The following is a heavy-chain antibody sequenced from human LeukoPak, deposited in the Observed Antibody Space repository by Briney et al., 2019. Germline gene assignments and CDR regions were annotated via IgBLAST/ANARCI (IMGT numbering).Heavy chain of an antibody. J-gene: IGHJ6*03. CDR1: GGTFSSYA. D-gene: IGHD3-10*01. CDR3: ARGVWFGELYYYYYMDV. V-gene: IGHV1-69*05. Sequence: ASVKLSCKASGGTFSSYAISWVRQAPGQGLEWMGGIIPIFGTANYAQKFQGRVTITTDESTSTAYMELSSLRSEDTAVYYCARGVWFGELYYYYYMDVWGKGTTVTVSS. CDR2: IIPIFGTA.